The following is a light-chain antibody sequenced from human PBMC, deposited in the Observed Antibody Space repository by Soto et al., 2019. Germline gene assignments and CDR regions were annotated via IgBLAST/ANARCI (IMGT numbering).Light chain of an antibody. V-gene: IGLV2-11*01. J-gene: IGLJ3*02. CDR1: SSDVGVYNY. Sequence: QSALTQPRSVSGSPGQSVTISCTGTSSDVGVYNYVSWYQQHPGKAPLLVIYDVIKRPSGVPYRFSGSKSGNTASLTISGLQAEDEADYYCCSYAGSSLWVFGGGTKLTVL. CDR2: DVI. CDR3: CSYAGSSLWV.